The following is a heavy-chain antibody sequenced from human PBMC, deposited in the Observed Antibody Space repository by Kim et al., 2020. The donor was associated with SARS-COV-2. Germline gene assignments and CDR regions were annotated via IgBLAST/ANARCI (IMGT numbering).Heavy chain of an antibody. V-gene: IGHV4-34*01. D-gene: IGHD1-1*01. CDR3: ARGSPGTGVY. Sequence: SETLSLTCAVYGGSFSGYYWSWIRQPPGKGLEWIGEINHSGSTNYNPSLKSRVTISVDTSKNQFSLKLSSVTAADTAVYYCARGSPGTGVYWGQGTLVTVSS. CDR2: INHSGST. CDR1: GGSFSGYY. J-gene: IGHJ4*02.